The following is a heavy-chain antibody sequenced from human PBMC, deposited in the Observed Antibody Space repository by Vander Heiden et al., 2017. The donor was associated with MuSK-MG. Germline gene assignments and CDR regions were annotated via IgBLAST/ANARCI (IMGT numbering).Heavy chain of an antibody. CDR2: IYTSGST. D-gene: IGHD6-13*01. Sequence: QVQLQESGPGLVKPSETLSLTCTVSGGSISSYYWSWIRQPAGKGLEWIGRIYTSGSTNYNPSLKSRVTMSVDTSKNQFSLKLSSVTAADTAVYYCARDRRVAAARRSLHWFDPWGQGTLVTVSS. CDR3: ARDRRVAAARRSLHWFDP. V-gene: IGHV4-4*07. J-gene: IGHJ5*02. CDR1: GGSISSYY.